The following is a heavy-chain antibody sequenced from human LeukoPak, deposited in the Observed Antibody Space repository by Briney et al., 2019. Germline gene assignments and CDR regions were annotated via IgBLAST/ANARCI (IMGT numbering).Heavy chain of an antibody. J-gene: IGHJ4*02. D-gene: IGHD3-16*01. CDR1: GFTFSSYW. CDR2: INSDGSST. V-gene: IGHV3-74*01. CDR3: ARVAGSYAAPDY. Sequence: GGSLRLSCAAFGFTFSSYWIHWVRQAPGKGLVWVSRINSDGSSTTYADSVKGRFTISRDNAKNTLYLQMNSLRAEDTAVYYCARVAGSYAAPDYWGQGTLVTVSS.